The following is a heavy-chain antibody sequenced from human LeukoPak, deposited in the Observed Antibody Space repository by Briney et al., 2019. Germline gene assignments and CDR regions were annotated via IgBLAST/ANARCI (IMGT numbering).Heavy chain of an antibody. V-gene: IGHV4-34*01. CDR2: INHSGST. CDR3: ARGRAIAAAGTSYFDY. D-gene: IGHD6-13*01. Sequence: SETLSLTCTVSGGSIRSYYWSWIRQPPGKGLEWIGEINHSGSTNYNPSLKSRVTISVDTSKNQFSLKLSSLTAADTAVYYCARGRAIAAAGTSYFDYWGQGTLVTVSS. J-gene: IGHJ4*02. CDR1: GGSIRSYY.